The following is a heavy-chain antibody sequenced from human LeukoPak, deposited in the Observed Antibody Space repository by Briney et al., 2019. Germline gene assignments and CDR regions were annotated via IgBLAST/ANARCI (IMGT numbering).Heavy chain of an antibody. V-gene: IGHV3-9*01. CDR2: ISWNSGSI. CDR1: GFTFSSYD. Sequence: GGSLRLSCAASGFTFSSYDMHWVRQATGKGLEWVSGISWNSGSIGYADSVKGRFTISRDNAKNSLYLQMNSLRAEDTALYYCAKDTEPGIAVAGNFDYWGQGTLVTVSS. CDR3: AKDTEPGIAVAGNFDY. D-gene: IGHD6-19*01. J-gene: IGHJ4*02.